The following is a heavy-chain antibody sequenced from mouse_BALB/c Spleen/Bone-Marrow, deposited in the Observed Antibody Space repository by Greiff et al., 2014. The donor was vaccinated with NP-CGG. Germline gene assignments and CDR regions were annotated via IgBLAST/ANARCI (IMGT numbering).Heavy chain of an antibody. CDR3: ARVYYGNLDY. J-gene: IGHJ4*01. CDR2: IYPGDGDT. CDR1: GYEFSSYW. Sequence: QVQLKQSGAELVRPGSSVKISCKASGYEFSSYWMNWVKQRPGQGLEWIGQIYPGDGDTNYNGKFKGKATLTADKSSSTAYMQVSSPTSEDSAVYFCARVYYGNLDYWGQGTSVTVSS. V-gene: IGHV1-80*01. D-gene: IGHD2-1*01.